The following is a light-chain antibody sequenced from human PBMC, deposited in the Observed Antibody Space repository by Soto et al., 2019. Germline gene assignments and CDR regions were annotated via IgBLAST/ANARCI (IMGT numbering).Light chain of an antibody. CDR2: DAS. J-gene: IGKJ5*01. V-gene: IGKV3D-20*02. CDR3: QYYDKLAKAIT. Sequence: MTQSPATMSVSPGERATLSCRASQSVSNNYLAWYQQKPGQAPRLLIYDASNRATGIPARFIGSGSGTDFTLTISRLEPEDFAVYYCQYYDKLAKAITFGQGTRLEI. CDR1: QSVSNNY.